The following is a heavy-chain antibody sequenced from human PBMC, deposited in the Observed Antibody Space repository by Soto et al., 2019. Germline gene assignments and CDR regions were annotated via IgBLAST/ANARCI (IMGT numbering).Heavy chain of an antibody. CDR1: GDSISSSHW. Sequence: QVQLQESGPGLVEPSGTLSLTCAVSGDSISSSHWWSWVRQSPGKGLEWIGEIFHSGATKYNPSLESRVTRSVDKSDNQLSRKLRSVTAADTAVYYCARQLERGDLPEGFEYWGQGTLATVSS. CDR3: ARQLERGDLPEGFEY. J-gene: IGHJ4*02. D-gene: IGHD1-1*01. V-gene: IGHV4-4*02. CDR2: IFHSGAT.